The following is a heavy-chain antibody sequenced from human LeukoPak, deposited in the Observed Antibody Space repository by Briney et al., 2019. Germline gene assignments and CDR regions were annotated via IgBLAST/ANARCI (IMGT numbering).Heavy chain of an antibody. V-gene: IGHV1-46*01. D-gene: IGHD3-22*01. J-gene: IGHJ4*02. CDR1: GYTFTSFY. CDR2: TNPSGGST. CDR3: ARGYYDSSGYDPGLGY. Sequence: ASVKVSCKASGYTFTSFYMQWVRQAPGQGLEWMGITNPSGGSTNYAQKFQGRVSMTRDTSTSTVYMELSSLRSEDTAMYWCARGYYDSSGYDPGLGYWGQGTLVTVSS.